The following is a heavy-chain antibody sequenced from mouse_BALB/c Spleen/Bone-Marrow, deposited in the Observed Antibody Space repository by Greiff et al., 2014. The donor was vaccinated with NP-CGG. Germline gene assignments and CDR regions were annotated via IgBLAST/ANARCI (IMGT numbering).Heavy chain of an antibody. D-gene: IGHD1-1*01. CDR2: IDPANGNT. Sequence: VQLQQSGAELVKPGASVKLSCTASGFNIKDTYMHWVKQRPEQGLEWIGRIDPANGNTKYDPMFQGKATITADTSSNTAYLQLSSLTSEDTAVYYCARYYYGSSYFDYWGQGTILTVSS. V-gene: IGHV14-3*02. J-gene: IGHJ2*01. CDR3: ARYYYGSSYFDY. CDR1: GFNIKDTY.